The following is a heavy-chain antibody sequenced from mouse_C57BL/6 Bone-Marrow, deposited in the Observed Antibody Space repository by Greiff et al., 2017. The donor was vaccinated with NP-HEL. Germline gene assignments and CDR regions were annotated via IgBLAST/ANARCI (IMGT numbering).Heavy chain of an antibody. J-gene: IGHJ2*01. CDR3: VYDYDGGYYFDY. CDR1: GFNIKNTY. D-gene: IGHD2-4*01. V-gene: IGHV14-3*01. Sequence: VQLVESVAELVRPGASVKLSCTASGFNIKNTYMHWVKQRPEQGLEWIGRIDPANGNTKYAPKFQGKATITADTSSNTAYLQLSSLTSEDTAIYYCVYDYDGGYYFDYWGQGTTLTVSS. CDR2: IDPANGNT.